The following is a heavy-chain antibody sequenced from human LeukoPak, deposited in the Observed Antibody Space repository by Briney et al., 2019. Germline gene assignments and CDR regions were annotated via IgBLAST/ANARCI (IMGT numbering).Heavy chain of an antibody. D-gene: IGHD3-3*01. J-gene: IGHJ4*02. CDR2: IIPIFDTA. CDR1: GYTFTSYG. V-gene: IGHV1-69*13. CDR3: ARGGKDRSFWSGYYSAY. Sequence: SVKVSCKASGYTFTSYGISWVRQAPGQGLEWMGGIIPIFDTADYAQKFQGRVTITADESTSTAYMELSSLRSEDTAVYYCARGGKDRSFWSGYYSAYWGQGTLVTVSS.